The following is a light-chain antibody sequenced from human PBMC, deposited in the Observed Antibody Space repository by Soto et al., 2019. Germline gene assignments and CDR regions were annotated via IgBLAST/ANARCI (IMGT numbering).Light chain of an antibody. V-gene: IGLV2-14*01. Sequence: QSELTRPAAVCRSRGQSYPYSSIGTRSDVGGYNYVSWYQQHPGKAPKLMIYDVSNRPSGVSNRFSGSKSGNTASLTISGLKAEDTGDYYCSSYGGFGTVRKVNVL. J-gene: IGLJ1*01. CDR2: DVS. CDR3: SSYGG. CDR1: RSDVGGYNY.